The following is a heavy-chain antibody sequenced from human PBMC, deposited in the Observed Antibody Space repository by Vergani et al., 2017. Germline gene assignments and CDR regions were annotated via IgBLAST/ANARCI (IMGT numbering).Heavy chain of an antibody. CDR3: ARSYYYYGSGTEDWFDP. CDR2: INPDSGGT. D-gene: IGHD3-10*01. J-gene: IGHJ5*02. V-gene: IGHV1-2*02. CDR1: GYNFIGYY. Sequence: QVQLVQSGAEVRKPGASVKVSCKASGYNFIGYYMHWVRQAPGQGLEWMGWINPDSGGTNYAQKFQGRVTMTRDTSISTAYMELSRLRSDDTAVYYCARSYYYYGSGTEDWFDPWGQGTLVTVSS.